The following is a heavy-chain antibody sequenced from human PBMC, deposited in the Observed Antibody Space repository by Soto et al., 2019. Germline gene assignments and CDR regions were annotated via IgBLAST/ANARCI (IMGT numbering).Heavy chain of an antibody. D-gene: IGHD3-3*02. V-gene: IGHV1-2*02. CDR1: GYFFNDYH. CDR3: AWEAGGSNIAAVLLDP. Sequence: VASVKVSCKTSGYFFNDYHMHWVRKAPGQGLEWMGWINPKNGDTNYAQKFQDRVTMTRDTSISTVYIELSRLTSDDTAVYYCAWEAGGSNIAAVLLDPWGQGTLVTVSS. J-gene: IGHJ5*02. CDR2: INPKNGDT.